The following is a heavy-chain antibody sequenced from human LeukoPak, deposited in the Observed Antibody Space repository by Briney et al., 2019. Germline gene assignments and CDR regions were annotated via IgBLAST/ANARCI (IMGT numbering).Heavy chain of an antibody. CDR1: GLKFADYA. V-gene: IGHV3-30*15. D-gene: IGHD2-21*02. Sequence: GGSLRLSCTASGLKFADYAMSWVRQAPGKGLEWVAVMSSDGRKEYYADSVKGRFTISRDNSKSTLFLQMSSLRPEDTAVYYCSRDGDVTGETFDYWGQGTLVPSPQ. J-gene: IGHJ4*02. CDR2: MSSDGRKE. CDR3: SRDGDVTGETFDY.